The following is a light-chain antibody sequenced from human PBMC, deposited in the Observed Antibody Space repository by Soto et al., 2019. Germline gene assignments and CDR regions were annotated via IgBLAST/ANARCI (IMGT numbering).Light chain of an antibody. V-gene: IGKV2-28*01. CDR3: MQALQSLT. Sequence: MTQSPLTLPVTPGERPSIACRSSHSLLYNNTYYYLDWYVQKPGQSPQRFIYFGSNRAPGVPDSFSGSGSGTDFTLKINRVEAEDVGTDYCMQALQSLTFGQGTRLEIK. CDR1: HSLLYNNTYYY. CDR2: FGS. J-gene: IGKJ5*01.